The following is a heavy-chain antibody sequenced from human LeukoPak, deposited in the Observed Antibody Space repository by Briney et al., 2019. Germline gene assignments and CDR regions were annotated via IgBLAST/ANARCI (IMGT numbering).Heavy chain of an antibody. CDR3: ARGHDYGNY. D-gene: IGHD4-17*01. CDR1: GFTFSSYA. CDR2: ISYDGSNK. J-gene: IGHJ4*02. V-gene: IGHV3-30-3*01. Sequence: GGSLRLSCAASGFTFSSYAMHWVRQXPGXGLEWVAVISYDGSNKYYADSVKGRFTISRDNSKNTLYLQMNSLRAEDTAVYYCARGHDYGNYWGQGTLVTVSS.